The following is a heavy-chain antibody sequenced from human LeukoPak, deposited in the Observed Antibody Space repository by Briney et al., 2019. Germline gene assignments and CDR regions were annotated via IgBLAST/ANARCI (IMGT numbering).Heavy chain of an antibody. D-gene: IGHD6-19*01. CDR3: ARDPGLIAVEYYFDY. J-gene: IGHJ4*02. CDR2: IIPIFGTA. Sequence: SVKVSCKASGGTFSSYAISWVRQAPGQGLEWMGGIIPIFGTADYAQKFQGRVTITADESTSTAYMELSSLRSEDTAVYYCARDPGLIAVEYYFDYWGQGTLDTVSS. CDR1: GGTFSSYA. V-gene: IGHV1-69*13.